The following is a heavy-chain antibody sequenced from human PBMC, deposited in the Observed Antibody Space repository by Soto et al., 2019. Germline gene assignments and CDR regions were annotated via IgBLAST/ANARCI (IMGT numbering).Heavy chain of an antibody. CDR2: IWYDGSNK. CDR3: ARGTLRGDYGAYY. Sequence: QVQLVESGGGVVQPGRSLRLSCAASGFTFSRYGMQWVRQAPGKGLEWVAVIWYDGSNKYYADSVKGRFTISRDNSKNTLYLQMNSLGVEDTAVYYCARGTLRGDYGAYYWGQGTLVTFSS. D-gene: IGHD2-21*02. J-gene: IGHJ4*02. CDR1: GFTFSRYG. V-gene: IGHV3-33*01.